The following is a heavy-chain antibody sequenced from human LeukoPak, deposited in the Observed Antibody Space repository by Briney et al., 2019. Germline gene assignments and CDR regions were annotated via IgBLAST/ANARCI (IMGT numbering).Heavy chain of an antibody. D-gene: IGHD3-22*01. Sequence: SETLSLTCTVSGGSISSYYWSWIRQPPGKGLEWIGCIYYSGSTNYNPSLESRVTISVDTSKNQFSLKLSSVTAADTAVYYCARFSYYYDSSGYSYNWFDPWGQGTLVTVSS. V-gene: IGHV4-59*01. J-gene: IGHJ5*02. CDR2: IYYSGST. CDR1: GGSISSYY. CDR3: ARFSYYYDSSGYSYNWFDP.